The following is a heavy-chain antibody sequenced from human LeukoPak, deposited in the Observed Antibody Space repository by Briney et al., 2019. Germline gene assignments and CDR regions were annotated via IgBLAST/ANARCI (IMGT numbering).Heavy chain of an antibody. J-gene: IGHJ2*01. CDR1: GFTFSSYG. V-gene: IGHV3-30*03. CDR3: ARVSSSWYQDWYFDL. CDR2: ISYDGSKK. Sequence: GRSLRLSCAASGFTFSSYGMHWVRHAPGKGLEWVAVISYDGSKKYYADSVKGRFTISRDNSKNTLYLQMNSLRAEDTAVYYCARVSSSWYQDWYFDLWGRGTLVTVSS. D-gene: IGHD6-13*01.